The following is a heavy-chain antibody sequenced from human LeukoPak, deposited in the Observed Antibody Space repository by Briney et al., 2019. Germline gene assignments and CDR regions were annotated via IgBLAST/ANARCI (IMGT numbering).Heavy chain of an antibody. J-gene: IGHJ4*02. CDR3: ARHGYCTTTSCYGDNDY. CDR1: GYSFTSYW. D-gene: IGHD2-2*03. V-gene: IGHV5-10-1*01. Sequence: GESLKISCKGSGYSFTSYWISWVRQMPGKGLEWMGRIDPTDSYTNYNPSFQDHVTMSVEKSISTFYLQWSSLRASDTAMYYCARHGYCTTTSCYGDNDYWGQGTLVTVSS. CDR2: IDPTDSYT.